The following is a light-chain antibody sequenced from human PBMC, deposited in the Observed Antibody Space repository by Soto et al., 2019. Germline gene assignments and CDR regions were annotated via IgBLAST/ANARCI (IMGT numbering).Light chain of an antibody. V-gene: IGKV3-20*01. Sequence: EIVSTQSPGTLSLSPGERATLSCRASQSVSSNFLGWYQQKPGQAPRLLIYAASSRATGIPDRFSGSGSGTDFTFTISRLEPEDFAVYYCQQYGSSPFTFGPGTMVDIK. CDR2: AAS. CDR3: QQYGSSPFT. J-gene: IGKJ3*01. CDR1: QSVSSNF.